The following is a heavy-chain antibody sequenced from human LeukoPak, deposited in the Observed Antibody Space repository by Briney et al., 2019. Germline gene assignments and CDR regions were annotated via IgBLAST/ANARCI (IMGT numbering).Heavy chain of an antibody. CDR2: ISYDGSNK. Sequence: GGSLRLSCAASGFTFSSYGMHWVRQAPGKGLEWVAVISYDGSNKYYADSVKGRFTISRDNSKNTLYLQMNSLRAEDTAVYYCAKGRPATPGRTGYYFDYWGQGTLVTVSS. V-gene: IGHV3-30*18. D-gene: IGHD3-10*01. CDR1: GFTFSSYG. CDR3: AKGRPATPGRTGYYFDY. J-gene: IGHJ4*02.